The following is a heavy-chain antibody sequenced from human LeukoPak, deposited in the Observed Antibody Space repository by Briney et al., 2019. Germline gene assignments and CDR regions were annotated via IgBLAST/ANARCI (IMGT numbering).Heavy chain of an antibody. V-gene: IGHV4-39*01. J-gene: IGHJ6*02. CDR3: ARQPYDFWSGYHYYYYGMDV. CDR2: IYYSGST. Sequence: SETLSLTCTVSGGSISSSSYYWGWIRQPPGKGLEWIGSIYYSGSTYYNPSLKSRATISVDTSKNQFSLKLSSVTAADTAVYYCARQPYDFWSGYHYYYYGMDVRGQGTTVTVSS. CDR1: GGSISSSSYY. D-gene: IGHD3-3*01.